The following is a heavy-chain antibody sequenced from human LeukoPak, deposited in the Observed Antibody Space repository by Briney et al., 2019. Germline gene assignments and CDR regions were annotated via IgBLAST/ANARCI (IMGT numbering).Heavy chain of an antibody. CDR2: ISSSSTYI. CDR1: GFIFSSYS. J-gene: IGHJ3*01. V-gene: IGHV3-21*01. CDR3: LGAFDF. Sequence: GGSLRLSCAASGFIFSSYSMSWVRQAPGKGLEWVSSISSSSTYIHYADSVKGRFTISRDNAQSSLYLQMNSLRVEDTAVYYCLGAFDFWGQGTMVTVSS.